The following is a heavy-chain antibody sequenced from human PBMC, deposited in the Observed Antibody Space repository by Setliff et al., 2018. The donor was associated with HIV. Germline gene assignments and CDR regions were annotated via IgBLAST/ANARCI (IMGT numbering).Heavy chain of an antibody. CDR2: IIIG. CDR1: GGTFSGYG. CDR3: ARGLNQGMSLLRGVLVQGADWYFDV. Sequence: SVKVSCKTSGGTFSGYGIDWVRQAPGQGLEWMGGIIIGNYAEKFQGRVTITADTSISTAYMDLSNLRSDDTAVYYCARGLNQGMSLLRGVLVQGADWYFDVWGRGTLVTVSS. V-gene: IGHV1-69*10. J-gene: IGHJ2*01. D-gene: IGHD3-10*01.